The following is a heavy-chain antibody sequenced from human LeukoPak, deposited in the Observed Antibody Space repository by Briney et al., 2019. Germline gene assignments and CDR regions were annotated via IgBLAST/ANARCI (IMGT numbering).Heavy chain of an antibody. V-gene: IGHV3-21*04. CDR3: ARREMATNPDYWYFDL. CDR1: GFTFNSYS. CDR2: ISGSSSYT. D-gene: IGHD5-24*01. J-gene: IGHJ2*01. Sequence: GGSLRLSCAASGFTFNSYSMNWVRQAPGKGLEWVSSISGSSSYTYYADSVKGRFTISRDNAKNSLHLQMSSLRAEDTAVYYCARREMATNPDYWYFDLWGRGTLVTVSS.